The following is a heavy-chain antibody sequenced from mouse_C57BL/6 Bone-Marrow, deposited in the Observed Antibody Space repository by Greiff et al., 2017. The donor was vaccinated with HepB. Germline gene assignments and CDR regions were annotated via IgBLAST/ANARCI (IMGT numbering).Heavy chain of an antibody. CDR3: ARFLYYYAYAMAN. Sequence: QVQLQQPGTELVKPGASVKLSCKASGYTFTSYWMHWVKQRPGQGLEWIGNINPSNGGTNYNEKFKSKATLTVDKSSSTAYMQLSSLTSADSAVYYCARFLYYYAYAMANWGRGTSVTVSS. V-gene: IGHV1-53*01. CDR2: INPSNGGT. D-gene: IGHD1-1*01. J-gene: IGHJ4*01. CDR1: GYTFTSYW.